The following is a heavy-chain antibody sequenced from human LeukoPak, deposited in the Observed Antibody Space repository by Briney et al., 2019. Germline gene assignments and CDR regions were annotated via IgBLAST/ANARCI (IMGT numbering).Heavy chain of an antibody. J-gene: IGHJ1*01. D-gene: IGHD2-15*01. CDR1: GGSISSSNW. CDR3: ARSGSDEVVVVAATRNLQTEYFQH. Sequence: PSETLSLTCAVSGGSISSSNWWSWVRQPPGKGLAWIGEIYHSGSTDYNPSLKSRVSISVDKSKNQFSLKLSSVTAADTAVYYCARSGSDEVVVVAATRNLQTEYFQHWGQGTLVTVSS. CDR2: IYHSGST. V-gene: IGHV4-4*02.